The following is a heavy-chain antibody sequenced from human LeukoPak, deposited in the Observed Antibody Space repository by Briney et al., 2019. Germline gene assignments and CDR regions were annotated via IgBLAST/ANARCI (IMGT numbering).Heavy chain of an antibody. CDR1: GFTFSSYG. D-gene: IGHD3-10*01. V-gene: IGHV3-30*18. CDR3: ANGCYFDY. Sequence: GRSLRLSCAASGFTFSSYGMHWVRQAPGKGLEWVAVISYDGSNKYYADSVKGRFTISRDNSKNTLYLQMNSLRAEDTAVYYCANGCYFDYWGQGTLVTVSS. CDR2: ISYDGSNK. J-gene: IGHJ4*02.